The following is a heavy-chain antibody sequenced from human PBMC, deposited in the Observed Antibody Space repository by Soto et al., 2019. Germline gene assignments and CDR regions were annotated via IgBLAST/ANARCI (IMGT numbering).Heavy chain of an antibody. V-gene: IGHV1-18*01. CDR2: ISAYNGNT. CDR1: GYTFTSYG. CDR3: ARDSGGIAARPGFDY. J-gene: IGHJ4*02. D-gene: IGHD6-6*01. Sequence: ASVKVSCKASGYTFTSYGISWVRQAPGQGLERMGWISAYNGNTNYAQKLQGRVTITTDTSTSTAYMELRSLRSDDTAVYYFARDSGGIAARPGFDYWGQGTLVTVSS.